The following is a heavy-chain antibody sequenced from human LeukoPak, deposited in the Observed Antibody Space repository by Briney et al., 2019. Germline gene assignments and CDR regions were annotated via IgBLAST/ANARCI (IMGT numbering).Heavy chain of an antibody. J-gene: IGHJ4*02. D-gene: IGHD3-22*01. Sequence: SETLSLTCTVSGDSIRSYYWGWIRQPPGKGLEWIGSIYYSGSTYYNPSLKSRVTISVDTSKNQFSLKLSSVTAADTAVYYCARRPADSSGRPNDCWGQGTLVTVSS. CDR2: IYYSGST. CDR1: GDSIRSYY. V-gene: IGHV4-39*01. CDR3: ARRPADSSGRPNDC.